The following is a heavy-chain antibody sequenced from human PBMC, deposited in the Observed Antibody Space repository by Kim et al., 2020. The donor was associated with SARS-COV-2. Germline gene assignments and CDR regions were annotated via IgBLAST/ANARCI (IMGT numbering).Heavy chain of an antibody. CDR3: ARGPAGNFEY. CDR2: KK. Sequence: KKYYAGSVKGRFTISRDNSKNTLYLEMNSLRAEDTALYYCARGPAGNFEYWGQGALVTVSS. J-gene: IGHJ4*02. D-gene: IGHD3-10*01. V-gene: IGHV3-33*01.